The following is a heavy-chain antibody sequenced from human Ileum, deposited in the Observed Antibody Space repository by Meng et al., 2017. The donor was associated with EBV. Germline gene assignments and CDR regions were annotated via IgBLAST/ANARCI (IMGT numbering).Heavy chain of an antibody. V-gene: IGHV3-73*02. Sequence: EVQLGESGGGLVQPGGPLKLSCAASGFTFSGSPMHWVRQASGKGLEWVGRIRDKANSYETGYGASVKGRFTISRDDSKNTAFLQMNSLKNEDTAVYYCTRQVIGTAALDPWGQGTLVTVSS. J-gene: IGHJ5*02. CDR2: IRDKANSYET. CDR1: GFTFSGSP. D-gene: IGHD1-20*01. CDR3: TRQVIGTAALDP.